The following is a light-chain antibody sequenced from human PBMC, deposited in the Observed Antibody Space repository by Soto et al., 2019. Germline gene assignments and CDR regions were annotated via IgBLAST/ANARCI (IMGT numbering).Light chain of an antibody. V-gene: IGLV2-14*01. CDR2: DVS. J-gene: IGLJ1*01. CDR1: SSDVGGYNY. CDR3: SSYTSSSTLV. Sequence: QSVLTQPASVSGSPGRSISIFCTGTSSDVGGYNYVSWYQQHPGKAPKLMIYDVSNRPSGVSNRFSGSKSGNTASLTISGLQAEDEADYYCSSYTSSSTLVFGTGTKVTVL.